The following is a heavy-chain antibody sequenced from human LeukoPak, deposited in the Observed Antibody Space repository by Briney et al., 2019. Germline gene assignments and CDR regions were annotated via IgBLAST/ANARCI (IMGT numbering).Heavy chain of an antibody. CDR1: GGSISSYY. Sequence: SETLSLTCTVSGGSISSYYWSWIRQPPGKGLEWIGYIYYSGSTNYNPSLKGRVTISVDTSKNQFSLKLSSVTAADTAVYYCASAFVVDSSEKPEIHFDYWGQGTLVTVSS. V-gene: IGHV4-59*01. CDR3: ASAFVVDSSEKPEIHFDY. D-gene: IGHD3-22*01. CDR2: IYYSGST. J-gene: IGHJ4*02.